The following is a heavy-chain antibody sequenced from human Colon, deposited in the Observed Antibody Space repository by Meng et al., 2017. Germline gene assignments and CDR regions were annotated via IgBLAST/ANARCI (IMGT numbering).Heavy chain of an antibody. CDR2: INPNSGDT. CDR3: ARAPAFDI. CDR1: GYIFTGYY. V-gene: IGHV1-2*02. J-gene: IGHJ3*02. Sequence: ASVKVSCKASGYIFTGYYMHWVRQAPGQGLEWMGWINPNSGDTNSAQKFQGRVTMTRDTSISTVYMGLNRLRSDDTAVYYCARAPAFDIWGQGTMVTVSS.